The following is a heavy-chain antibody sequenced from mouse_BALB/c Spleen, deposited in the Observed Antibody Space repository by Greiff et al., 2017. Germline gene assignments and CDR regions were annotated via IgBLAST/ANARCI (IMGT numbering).Heavy chain of an antibody. CDR1: GFTFSSFG. V-gene: IGHV5-17*02. J-gene: IGHJ2*01. CDR2: ISSGSSTI. Sequence: EVHLVESGGGLVQPGGSRKLSCAASGFTFSSFGMHWVRQAPEKGLEWVAYISSGSSTIYYADTVKGRFTISRDNPKNTLFLQMTSLRSEDTAMYYCARSEGYGYDYWGQGTTLTVSS. D-gene: IGHD2-2*01. CDR3: ARSEGYGYDY.